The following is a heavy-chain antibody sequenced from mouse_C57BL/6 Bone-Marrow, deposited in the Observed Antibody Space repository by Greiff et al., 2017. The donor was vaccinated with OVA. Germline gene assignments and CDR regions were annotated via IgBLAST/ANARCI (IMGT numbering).Heavy chain of an antibody. J-gene: IGHJ1*03. CDR3: ARGSVITTVVAHWYFDV. D-gene: IGHD1-1*01. Sequence: VQLQQSGPELVKPGASVKIPCKASGYTFTDYNMDWVKQSHGKSLEWIGDINPNNGGTIYNQKFKGKATLTVDKSSSTAYMELRSLTSEDTAVYYCARGSVITTVVAHWYFDVWGTGTTVTVSS. CDR2: INPNNGGT. CDR1: GYTFTDYN. V-gene: IGHV1-18*01.